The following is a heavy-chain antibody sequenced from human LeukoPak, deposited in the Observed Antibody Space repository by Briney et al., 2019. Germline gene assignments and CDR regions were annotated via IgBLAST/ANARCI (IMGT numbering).Heavy chain of an antibody. CDR1: GFTVSSNY. CDR3: ARDSGVRYFDY. J-gene: IGHJ4*02. CDR2: IYSGGST. Sequence: PGGSLRLSCAASGFTVSSNYTSWVRQAPGKGLEWVSVIYSGGSTYYADSVKGRFTISRDNSKNTLYLQMNSLRAEDTAVYYCARDSGVRYFDYWGQGTLVTVSS. V-gene: IGHV3-53*01. D-gene: IGHD3-10*01.